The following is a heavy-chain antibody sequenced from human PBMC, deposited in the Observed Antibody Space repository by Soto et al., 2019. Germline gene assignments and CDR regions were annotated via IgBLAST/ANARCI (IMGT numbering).Heavy chain of an antibody. CDR1: GGSISSYY. CDR2: IYYSGST. V-gene: IGHV4-59*01. Sequence: SLTCTVSGGSISSYYWSWIRQPPGKGPEWIGYIYYSGSTNYNPSLKSRVTISVDTSKNQFSLKLSSVTAADTVVYYCARDRGDYDILTGYSPYYGMDVWGQGTTVTVSS. J-gene: IGHJ6*02. D-gene: IGHD3-9*01. CDR3: ARDRGDYDILTGYSPYYGMDV.